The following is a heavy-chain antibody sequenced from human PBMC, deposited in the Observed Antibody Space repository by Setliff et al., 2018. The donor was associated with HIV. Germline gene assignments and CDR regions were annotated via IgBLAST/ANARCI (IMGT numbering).Heavy chain of an antibody. V-gene: IGHV3-7*01. J-gene: IGHJ4*02. D-gene: IGHD3-16*02. Sequence: PGGSLRLSCAASGFSFSSYWMSWVRQAPGKGLEWVANIKQDGSEEYYVDSVKGRFTISRDNAKNSLSLRMNSLRAEDTAVYYCARGIVHLPYYFDYWGQGTLVTVSS. CDR2: IKQDGSEE. CDR3: ARGIVHLPYYFDY. CDR1: GFSFSSYW.